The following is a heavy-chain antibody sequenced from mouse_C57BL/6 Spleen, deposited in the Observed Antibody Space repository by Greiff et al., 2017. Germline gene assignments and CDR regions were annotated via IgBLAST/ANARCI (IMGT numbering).Heavy chain of an antibody. CDR3: ARTQTGTSWYFDV. CDR2: IYPRDGST. J-gene: IGHJ1*03. Sequence: VQLQQSGPELVKPGASAKLSCKASGYTFTSYDINWVKQRPGQGLEWIGWIYPRDGSTKYNEKFKGKATLTVDTSSSTAYMELHSLTSEDSAVYFCARTQTGTSWYFDVWSTGTTVTVSS. D-gene: IGHD4-1*01. V-gene: IGHV1-85*01. CDR1: GYTFTSYD.